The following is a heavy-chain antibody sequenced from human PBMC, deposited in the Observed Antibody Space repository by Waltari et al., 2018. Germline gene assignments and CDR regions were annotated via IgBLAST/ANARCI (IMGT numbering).Heavy chain of an antibody. J-gene: IGHJ4*02. D-gene: IGHD1-26*01. Sequence: EVQLLESGGALAQPGGSLRLSGAASGSTLGVCGKTGVRQAPGKGLEWVSGISGSGDHTYSAASVRGRFTISRDNSKNILYLQMSSLTADDTAVYYCAKSSGATQVPRPHDSWGQGSLVTVSS. CDR1: GSTLGVCG. CDR3: AKSSGATQVPRPHDS. V-gene: IGHV3-23*01. CDR2: ISGSGDHT.